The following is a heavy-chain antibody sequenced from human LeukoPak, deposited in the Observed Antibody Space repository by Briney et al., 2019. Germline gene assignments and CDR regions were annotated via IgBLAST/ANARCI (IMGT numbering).Heavy chain of an antibody. CDR3: ARIGISARGTNFHH. V-gene: IGHV1-2*02. J-gene: IGHJ1*01. D-gene: IGHD6-13*01. CDR2: INPNSGGT. CDR1: GYTFTGYY. Sequence: GASVKVSCKASGYTFTGYYMHWVRQAPGQGLEWMGWINPNSGGTNYAQNFQGRVTMTRDTSMSTAYMELSRLRSDDTALYYCARIGISARGTNFHHWGQGTLVTVSS.